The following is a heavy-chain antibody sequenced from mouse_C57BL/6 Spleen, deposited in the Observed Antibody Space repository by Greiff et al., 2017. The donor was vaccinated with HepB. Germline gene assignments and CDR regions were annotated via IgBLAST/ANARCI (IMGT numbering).Heavy chain of an antibody. D-gene: IGHD2-4*01. Sequence: QVQLQQSGAELVRPGASVKLSCKASGYTFTDYYINWVKQRPGQGLEWIARIYPGSGNTYYNEKFKGKATLTAEKSSSTAYMQLSRLTSEDSAVYFCARGDDYSWFAYWGQGTLVTVSA. CDR1: GYTFTDYY. J-gene: IGHJ3*01. CDR2: IYPGSGNT. CDR3: ARGDDYSWFAY. V-gene: IGHV1-76*01.